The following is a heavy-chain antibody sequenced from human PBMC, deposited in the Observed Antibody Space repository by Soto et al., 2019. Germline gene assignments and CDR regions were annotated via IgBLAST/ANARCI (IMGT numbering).Heavy chain of an antibody. Sequence: GGSLRLSCAASGFTFSSYAMRWVRQAPGKGLEWVAVISYDGSNKYYADSVKGRFTISRDNSKNTLYLQMNSLRAEDTAVYYCARAPIAAEIAFDYWGQGTLVTVSS. CDR3: ARAPIAAEIAFDY. CDR1: GFTFSSYA. V-gene: IGHV3-30-3*01. J-gene: IGHJ4*02. D-gene: IGHD6-25*01. CDR2: ISYDGSNK.